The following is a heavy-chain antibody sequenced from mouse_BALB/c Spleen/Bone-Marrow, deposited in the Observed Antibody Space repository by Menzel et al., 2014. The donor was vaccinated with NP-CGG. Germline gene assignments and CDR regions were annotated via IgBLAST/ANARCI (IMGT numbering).Heavy chain of an antibody. CDR2: INPGSGGT. Sequence: VKLQESGAELVRPGTSVKVSCKASGYAFTNYFIEWVKQRPGQGLEWIGVINPGSGGTNYNEKFKGKATLTADKSSSTAYMQLSSLTSDDSAVYFCFRELVRGMDYWGQGTSVTVAS. CDR3: FRELVRGMDY. D-gene: IGHD2-14*01. CDR1: GYAFTNYF. J-gene: IGHJ4*01. V-gene: IGHV1-54*01.